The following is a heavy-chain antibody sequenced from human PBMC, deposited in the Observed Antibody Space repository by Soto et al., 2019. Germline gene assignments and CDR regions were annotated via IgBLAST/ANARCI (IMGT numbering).Heavy chain of an antibody. CDR3: ARVSCSSTSCHPGVHYYYYYGMDV. V-gene: IGHV1-46*01. Sequence: QVQLVQSGAEVKKPGASVKVSCKASGYTFTSYYMHWVRQAPGQGLEWMGIINPSGGSTSYAQKFQGRVTMTRDTSTSTVYMERSSLRSEDTAVYYCARVSCSSTSCHPGVHYYYYYGMDVWGQGTTVTVSS. J-gene: IGHJ6*02. D-gene: IGHD2-2*01. CDR2: INPSGGST. CDR1: GYTFTSYY.